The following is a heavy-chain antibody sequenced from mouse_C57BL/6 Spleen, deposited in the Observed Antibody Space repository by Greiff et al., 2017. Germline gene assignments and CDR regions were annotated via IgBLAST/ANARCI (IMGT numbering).Heavy chain of an antibody. CDR2: ISSGSSTI. Sequence: DVQLVESGGGLVKPGGSLKLSCAASGFTFSDYGMPWVRQAPEKGLEWVAYISSGSSTIYYADTVKGRFTISRDNAKNTLFLQMTSLRSEDTAMYYCARTVVAYYYAMDYWGQGTSVTVSS. D-gene: IGHD1-1*01. CDR1: GFTFSDYG. V-gene: IGHV5-17*01. J-gene: IGHJ4*01. CDR3: ARTVVAYYYAMDY.